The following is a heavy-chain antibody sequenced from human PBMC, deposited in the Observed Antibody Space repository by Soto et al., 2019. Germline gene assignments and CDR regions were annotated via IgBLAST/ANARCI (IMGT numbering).Heavy chain of an antibody. CDR1: GHTFTSYA. CDR2: INTNTGNP. CDR3: ARDGLTAYYYGSGSYYDAYYGMDV. V-gene: IGHV7-4-1*01. Sequence: ASVKVSCKASGHTFTSYAMNWVRQAPGQGLEWMGWINTNTGNPTYAQGFTGRFVFSLDTSVSTAYLQICSLKAEDTAVYYCARDGLTAYYYGSGSYYDAYYGMDVWGQGTTVTVSS. J-gene: IGHJ6*02. D-gene: IGHD3-10*01.